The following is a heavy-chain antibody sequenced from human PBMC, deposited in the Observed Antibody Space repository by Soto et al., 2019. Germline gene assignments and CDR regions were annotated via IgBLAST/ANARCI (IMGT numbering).Heavy chain of an antibody. D-gene: IGHD6-19*01. CDR3: ARASYSSGWYVIDY. CDR2: IIPILGIA. J-gene: IGHJ4*02. CDR1: GGTFSSYT. V-gene: IGHV1-69*02. Sequence: QVQLVQSGAEVKKPGSSVKVSCKASGGTFSSYTISWVRQAPGQGLEWMGRIIPILGIANYAQKFQGRVTITAAKSTSTAYMELSSLRSEDTAVYYCARASYSSGWYVIDYWGQGTLVTVSS.